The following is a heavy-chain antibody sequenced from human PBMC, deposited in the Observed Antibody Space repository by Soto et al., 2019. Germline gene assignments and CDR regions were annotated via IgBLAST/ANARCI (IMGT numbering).Heavy chain of an antibody. V-gene: IGHV3-30*18. J-gene: IGHJ3*01. Sequence: GGSLTLACEVSGCIFSGFGMHWVRQAPGKGLEWVAVISYDGNNKYYAQSVKGRFTISRDNSKETLFLNMDSLRPEDTAVYHCVKGDLDTAVVNRPDAFDFWGPGTMVTVSS. D-gene: IGHD5-18*01. CDR1: GCIFSGFG. CDR3: VKGDLDTAVVNRPDAFDF. CDR2: ISYDGNNK.